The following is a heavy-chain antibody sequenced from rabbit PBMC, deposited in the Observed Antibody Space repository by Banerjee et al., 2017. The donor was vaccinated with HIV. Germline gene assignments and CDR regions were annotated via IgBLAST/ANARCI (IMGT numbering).Heavy chain of an antibody. V-gene: IGHV1S40*01. Sequence: QSLEESGGDLVKPGASLTLTCTASGFSFSSSYYMCWVRQAPGKGLEWIGCIYADSYSAYYASWAKGRFTISKTSSTTVTLQMTSLTAADTATYFCARAIYGDAGYAYAATRLDLWGPGTLVTVS. D-gene: IGHD6-1*01. J-gene: IGHJ3*01. CDR3: ARAIYGDAGYAYAATRLDL. CDR1: GFSFSSSYY. CDR2: IYADSYSA.